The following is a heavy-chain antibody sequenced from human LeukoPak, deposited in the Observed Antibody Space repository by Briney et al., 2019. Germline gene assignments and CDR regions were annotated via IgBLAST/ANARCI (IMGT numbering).Heavy chain of an antibody. CDR2: INHSGST. J-gene: IGHJ3*02. CDR3: ARSMTTVTTRGAFDI. CDR1: GGSFSGYY. D-gene: IGHD4-17*01. Sequence: PSETLSLTCAVYGGSFSGYYWSWIRQPPGKGLEWIGQINHSGSTNYNPSLKSRVTISVDTSKNQFSLKLSSVTAADTAVYYCARSMTTVTTRGAFDIWGQGTMVTVSS. V-gene: IGHV4-34*01.